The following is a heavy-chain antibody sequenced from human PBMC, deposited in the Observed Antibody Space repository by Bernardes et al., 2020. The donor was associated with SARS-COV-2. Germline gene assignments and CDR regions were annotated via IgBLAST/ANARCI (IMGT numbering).Heavy chain of an antibody. CDR1: GFSVSSSQ. J-gene: IGHJ4*02. CDR2: INSGLST. CDR3: ARDWNHDNIIDF. V-gene: IGHV3-66*02. Sequence: GSLSLSCAASGFSVSSSQMNWVRQAPGKGLEWVSLINSGLSTYYADSVKGRLTISRDNSENTLYLQMSSLRVDDTAVYYCARDWNHDNIIDFWGQGTLVTVSS. D-gene: IGHD1-1*01.